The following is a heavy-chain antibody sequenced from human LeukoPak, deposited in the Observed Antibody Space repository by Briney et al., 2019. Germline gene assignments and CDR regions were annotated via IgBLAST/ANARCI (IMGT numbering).Heavy chain of an antibody. V-gene: IGHV4-34*01. D-gene: IGHD3-3*01. J-gene: IGHJ4*02. CDR2: INHSGST. Sequence: SETLSLTCAVYGGSFSGYYWSWIRQPPGKGLEWIGEINHSGSTNYNPSLKSRVTISVDTSRNQFSLKLSSVTAADTAVYYCATEYYDFWSGYHQVFDYWGQGILVTVSS. CDR3: ATEYYDFWSGYHQVFDY. CDR1: GGSFSGYY.